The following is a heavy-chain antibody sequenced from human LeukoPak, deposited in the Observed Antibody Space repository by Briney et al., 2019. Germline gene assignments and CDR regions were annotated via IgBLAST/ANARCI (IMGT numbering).Heavy chain of an antibody. CDR3: ARAHSAYNPDDAFDI. V-gene: IGHV4-39*07. CDR2: IYYSGNT. J-gene: IGHJ3*02. Sequence: KPSETLSLTCAVSGVAISRGGYAWNWIRQPPGKGLEWIGSIYYSGNTYYNPSLKSRVTTSVDTSKNQFSLKLSSVTAADTAVYYCARAHSAYNPDDAFDIWGQGTLVTVSS. CDR1: GVAISRGGYA. D-gene: IGHD5-12*01.